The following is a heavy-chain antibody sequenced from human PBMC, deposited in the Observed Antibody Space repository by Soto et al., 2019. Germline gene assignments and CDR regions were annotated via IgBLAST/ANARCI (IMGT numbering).Heavy chain of an antibody. J-gene: IGHJ4*02. CDR2: LSYSEST. CDR3: ARDGGTYLTRYFDS. CDR1: GDSIMGYS. V-gene: IGHV4-59*01. Sequence: SETLSLTCTVSGDSIMGYSWSWVLEPPVKGLEWIGYLSYSESTTSTPSLKSRVTISVDTSKNQFSLELSSVTAADTAVYFCARDGGTYLTRYFDSWGQGALVTVSS. D-gene: IGHD3-10*01.